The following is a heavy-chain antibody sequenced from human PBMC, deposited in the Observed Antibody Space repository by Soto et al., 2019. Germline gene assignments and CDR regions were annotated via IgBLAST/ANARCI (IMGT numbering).Heavy chain of an antibody. J-gene: IGHJ4*02. D-gene: IGHD4-17*01. Sequence: SETLSLTGSGSGGSVTSYYWTWIRQTPGRGLHFIGYISYSGSTSYNPSLRGRVTISTDTSKNQLSLKLSSVAAADTAIYYCASILYGDKAFDYWGQGARVTFSS. CDR1: GGSVTSYY. CDR3: ASILYGDKAFDY. CDR2: ISYSGST. V-gene: IGHV4-59*02.